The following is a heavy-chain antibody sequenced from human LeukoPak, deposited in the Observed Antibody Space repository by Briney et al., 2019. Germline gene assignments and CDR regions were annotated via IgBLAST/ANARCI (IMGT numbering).Heavy chain of an antibody. D-gene: IGHD3-9*01. V-gene: IGHV4-59*08. CDR2: IYYSGST. Sequence: SQTLSLTYTVSAGSISSYYCSWIRQPPRNGLEWIGYIYYSGSTNYNPSLKSRVTISVDTSKNQFSLKLSSVTAADTAVYYCGRQGVGLVIPYWGQGTLVTVSS. CDR3: GRQGVGLVIPY. J-gene: IGHJ4*02. CDR1: AGSISSYY.